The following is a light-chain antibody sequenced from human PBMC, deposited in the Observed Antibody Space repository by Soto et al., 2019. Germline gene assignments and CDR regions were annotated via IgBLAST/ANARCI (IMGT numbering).Light chain of an antibody. V-gene: IGKV3-20*01. Sequence: DIGLTQSPGTLSLSPGERATLSCRASQSVSSSYLAWYQQKPGQAPRLIIYGASIRATGIPDRFSGSGSGPDFTLTISRLEPEDFAVYYCQQYGSFPQRFDKGTKMEI. CDR3: QQYGSFPQR. CDR1: QSVSSSY. CDR2: GAS. J-gene: IGKJ1*01.